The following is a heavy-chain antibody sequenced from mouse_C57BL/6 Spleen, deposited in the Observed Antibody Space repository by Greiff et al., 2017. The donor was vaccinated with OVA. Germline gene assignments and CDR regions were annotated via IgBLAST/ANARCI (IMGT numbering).Heavy chain of an antibody. V-gene: IGHV1-47*01. Sequence: VQLQQSGAELVKPGASVKMSCKASGYTFTTYPIEWMKQNHGKSLEWIGNFHPYNDDTKYNEKFKGKATLTVDKSSSTVYLELSRFTSDDSAVYYCARGEDGYYLGYFDYWGKGTTLTVSS. J-gene: IGHJ2*01. CDR3: ARGEDGYYLGYFDY. D-gene: IGHD2-3*01. CDR1: GYTFTTYP. CDR2: FHPYNDDT.